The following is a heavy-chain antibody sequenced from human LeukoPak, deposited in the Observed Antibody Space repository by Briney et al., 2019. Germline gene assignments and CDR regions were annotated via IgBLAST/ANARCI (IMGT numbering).Heavy chain of an antibody. J-gene: IGHJ4*02. V-gene: IGHV4-34*01. CDR2: INHSGST. CDR3: ARDPSGWYTY. CDR1: GGSFSGYY. D-gene: IGHD6-19*01. Sequence: PSETLSLTCAVYGGSFSGYYRSWIRQPPGKGLEWIGEINHSGSTNYNPSLKSRVTISVDTSKNQFSLKLSSVTAADTAVYYCARDPSGWYTYWGQGTLVTVSS.